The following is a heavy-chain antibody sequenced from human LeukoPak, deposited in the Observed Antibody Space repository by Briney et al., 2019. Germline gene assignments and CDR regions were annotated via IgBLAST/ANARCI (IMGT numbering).Heavy chain of an antibody. CDR2: ISAYNGNT. J-gene: IGHJ4*02. CDR3: ARVGHYDSSGCHDY. CDR1: GYTFTGYY. V-gene: IGHV1-18*04. D-gene: IGHD3-22*01. Sequence: GASVKVSCKASGYTFTGYYMHWVRQAPGQGLEWMGWISAYNGNTNYAQKLQGRVTMTTDTSTSTAYMELRSLRSDDTAVYYCARVGHYDSSGCHDYWGQGTLVTVSS.